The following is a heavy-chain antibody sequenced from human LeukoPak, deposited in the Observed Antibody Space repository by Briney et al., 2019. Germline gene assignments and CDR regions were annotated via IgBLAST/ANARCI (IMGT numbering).Heavy chain of an antibody. CDR3: AREYSGSYYVAAFDV. Sequence: GGSLRLSCAASGFTFSSYWMSWVRQAPGKGLEWVANIKQDGSEKYYVDSVKGRFTISRDNAKNSLYLQMNSLRAEDTAVYYCAREYSGSYYVAAFDVWGQGTLVTVSS. J-gene: IGHJ3*01. D-gene: IGHD1-26*01. V-gene: IGHV3-7*01. CDR2: IKQDGSEK. CDR1: GFTFSSYW.